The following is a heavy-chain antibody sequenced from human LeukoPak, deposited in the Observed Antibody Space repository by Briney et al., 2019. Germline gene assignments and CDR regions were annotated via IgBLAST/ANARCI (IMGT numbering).Heavy chain of an antibody. CDR2: IYHSGST. D-gene: IGHD2-2*01. CDR1: GGSISSGGYY. CDR3: ASRYCSSTSCYYYFDY. V-gene: IGHV4-30-2*01. Sequence: PSQTLSLTCTVSGGSISSGGYYWSWIRQPPGKGLEWIGYIYHSGSTYYNPSLKSRVTISVDRSKNQFSLKLSSVTAADTAVYYCASRYCSSTSCYYYFDYWGQGTLVTVSS. J-gene: IGHJ4*02.